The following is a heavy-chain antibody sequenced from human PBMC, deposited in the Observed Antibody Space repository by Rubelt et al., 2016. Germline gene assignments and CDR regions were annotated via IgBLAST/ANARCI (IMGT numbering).Heavy chain of an antibody. CDR2: VYYSGST. D-gene: IGHD3-3*01. Sequence: QLQLQESGPGLVKPSETLSLTCSVSGGSVSSSSYYWGWIRQPPGKGLEWIGSVYYSGSTYYNPSLKSRFTISLDMSKNQFSLKLSSVTAADTAVYYCARLTDTISWGQGTLVTVSS. CDR1: GGSVSSSSYY. CDR3: ARLTDTIS. J-gene: IGHJ4*02. V-gene: IGHV4-39*01.